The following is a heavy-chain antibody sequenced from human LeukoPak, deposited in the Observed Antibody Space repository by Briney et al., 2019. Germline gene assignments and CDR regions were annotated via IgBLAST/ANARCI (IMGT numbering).Heavy chain of an antibody. Sequence: GGSLRLSCAASGFTFSDSYMSWIRQAPGKGLEWVSYTSTTGYSNYADSVEGRFTVSRDNAKNSLYLEMNSLRAEDTALYYCARDRAGSGNYYNNPHGLDLWGQGTTVSVSS. J-gene: IGHJ6*02. V-gene: IGHV3-11*05. D-gene: IGHD3-10*01. CDR2: TSTTGYS. CDR1: GFTFSDSY. CDR3: ARDRAGSGNYYNNPHGLDL.